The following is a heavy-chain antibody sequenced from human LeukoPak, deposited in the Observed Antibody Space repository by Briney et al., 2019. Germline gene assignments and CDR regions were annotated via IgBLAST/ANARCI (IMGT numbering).Heavy chain of an antibody. V-gene: IGHV3-74*01. CDR2: INSDGSST. CDR3: ARDYYDSSHIDY. CDR1: GFSFSSYW. D-gene: IGHD3-22*01. Sequence: GGSLRLSCAGSGFSFSSYWMHWVRHAPGKGLVWVSRINSDGSSTNYADSVKGRFTISRDNAKNSLYLQMNSLRAEDTAVYYCARDYYDSSHIDYWGQGTLVTVSS. J-gene: IGHJ4*02.